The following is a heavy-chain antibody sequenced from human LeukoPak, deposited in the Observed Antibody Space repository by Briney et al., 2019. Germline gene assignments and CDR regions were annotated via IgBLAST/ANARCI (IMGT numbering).Heavy chain of an antibody. CDR3: AREGPPYYDVLTGYSRGDAFDI. J-gene: IGHJ3*02. V-gene: IGHV3-7*01. Sequence: GGSLRLSCAASGFTFRKYWMSWVRQAPGKGLEWVANIKQDESVKYYVDSVKPRFTISRDKAKNSMYVQMNSLRADDTAVYYCAREGPPYYDVLTGYSRGDAFDIWGQGTMVTVSS. CDR2: IKQDESVK. D-gene: IGHD3-9*01. CDR1: GFTFRKYW.